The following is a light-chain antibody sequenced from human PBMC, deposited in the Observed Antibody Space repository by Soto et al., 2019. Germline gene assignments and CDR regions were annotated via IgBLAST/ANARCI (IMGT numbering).Light chain of an antibody. V-gene: IGLV2-23*01. CDR1: SSDVGGYNL. Sequence: SARTQPASVSGSPGQSITISCTGTSSDVGGYNLVSWYQQHPGKAPKLMIYEDSRRPSGLSNRFSGSKSGNTASLTISGLQAEDEADYYCCSYAGSSTFVFGTGTKVTVL. CDR2: EDS. CDR3: CSYAGSSTFV. J-gene: IGLJ1*01.